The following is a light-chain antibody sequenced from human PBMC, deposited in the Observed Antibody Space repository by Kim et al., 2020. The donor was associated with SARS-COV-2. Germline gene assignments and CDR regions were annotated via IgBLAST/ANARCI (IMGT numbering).Light chain of an antibody. V-gene: IGLV1-47*01. CDR1: RSNIGSNF. CDR2: RNS. CDR3: ATWDDILDGQI. J-gene: IGLJ2*01. Sequence: QSVLTQPPSASGTPGQRVTFSCVGSRSNIGSNFVYWYQQFPRMAPKLLIYRNSQRPSGVPDRFSGSKSDTSASLTINGLRSEDEAHYYCATWDDILDGQIFGGGTKVTVL.